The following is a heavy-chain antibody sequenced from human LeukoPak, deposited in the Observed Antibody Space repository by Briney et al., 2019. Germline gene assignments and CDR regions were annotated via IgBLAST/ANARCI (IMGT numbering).Heavy chain of an antibody. Sequence: GGSLRLSCAASGFALSSHWMTWVRQVPGRGPEWVANVNRDGSETCYLDSVKGRFTISKDNAKNSLYLQMNSLRAEDTALYHCARNNGMDVWGQGTTVIVSS. CDR1: GFALSSHW. CDR2: VNRDGSET. CDR3: ARNNGMDV. J-gene: IGHJ6*02. V-gene: IGHV3-7*03.